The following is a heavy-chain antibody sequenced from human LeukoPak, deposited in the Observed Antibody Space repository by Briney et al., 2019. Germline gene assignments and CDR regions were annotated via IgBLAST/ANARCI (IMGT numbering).Heavy chain of an antibody. V-gene: IGHV1-2*02. J-gene: IGHJ4*02. CDR2: INPNSGGT. Sequence: ASVKVSCKASGYTFTGYYMHWVRQAPGQGLEWMGWINPNSGGTNYAQKFQGRVTMTRGTSISTAYMELSRLRSDDTAVYYCARAPVGGTLTRFDYWGQGTLVTVSS. CDR1: GYTFTGYY. D-gene: IGHD3-10*01. CDR3: ARAPVGGTLTRFDY.